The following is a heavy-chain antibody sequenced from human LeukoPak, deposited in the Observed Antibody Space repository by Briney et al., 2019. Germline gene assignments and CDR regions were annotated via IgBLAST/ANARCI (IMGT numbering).Heavy chain of an antibody. CDR2: IYNSGST. Sequence: SETPSLTCTVSGYSISSGYYWGWIRQPPGKGLEWIGSIYNSGSTYYNPSLTSRVTISVDTSNNQFPLKLSSVTAADTAVYYCARGESYDILTDFDYWGQGTLVTVSS. J-gene: IGHJ4*02. V-gene: IGHV4-38-2*02. CDR1: GYSISSGYY. D-gene: IGHD3-9*01. CDR3: ARGESYDILTDFDY.